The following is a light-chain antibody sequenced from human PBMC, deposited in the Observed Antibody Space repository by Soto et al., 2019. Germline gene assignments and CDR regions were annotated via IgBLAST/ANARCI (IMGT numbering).Light chain of an antibody. CDR3: QQYGSSSYT. V-gene: IGKV3-20*01. CDR2: GAS. CDR1: QSVSSSY. Sequence: EIVLTQSPGTLSLSPGERATLSCRASQSVSSSYLAWDQQKPGQAPRLLIYGASGRDTGIPDRFSGSGSGTDFTLTISRLEPEDFAVYYCQQYGSSSYTFGQGTKLEIK. J-gene: IGKJ2*01.